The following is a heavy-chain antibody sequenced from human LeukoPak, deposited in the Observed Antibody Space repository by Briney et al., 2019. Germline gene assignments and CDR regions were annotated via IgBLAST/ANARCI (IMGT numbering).Heavy chain of an antibody. V-gene: IGHV4-31*03. J-gene: IGHJ4*02. D-gene: IGHD6-19*01. CDR2: IYYSGST. CDR1: GGSISSGGYY. Sequence: SETLSLTCTVSGGSISSGGYYWSWIRQHPGKGLEWIGYIYYSGSTYYNPSLKSRVTISVDTSKNQFSLKLSSVTAADTAVYYCARGGYSSGWYPNQNFDYWGQGTLVTVSS. CDR3: ARGGYSSGWYPNQNFDY.